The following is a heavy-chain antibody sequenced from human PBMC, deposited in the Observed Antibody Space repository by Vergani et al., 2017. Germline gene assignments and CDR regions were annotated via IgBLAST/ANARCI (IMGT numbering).Heavy chain of an antibody. CDR3: ARVLDYSYYECYYYGMDV. Sequence: EVQLVESGGGLVKPGGSLRLSCAASGFTFSSYSMNWVRQAPGKGLEWVSAISSSSSYIYYADSVKGRFTISRDNAKNSLYLQMNSLRAEDTAVYYCARVLDYSYYECYYYGMDVWGQGTTVTVSS. D-gene: IGHD4-11*01. CDR2: ISSSSSYI. J-gene: IGHJ6*02. CDR1: GFTFSSYS. V-gene: IGHV3-21*01.